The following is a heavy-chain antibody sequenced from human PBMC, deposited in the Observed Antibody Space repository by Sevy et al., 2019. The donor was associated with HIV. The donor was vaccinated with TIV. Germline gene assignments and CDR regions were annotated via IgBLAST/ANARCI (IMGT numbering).Heavy chain of an antibody. D-gene: IGHD3-10*01. V-gene: IGHV3-15*01. CDR3: TTDSKKRGLSALLDY. Sequence: GGSLRLSCAASGFTFSNAWMSWVRQAPGKGLEWVGRIKSKTDGGTTDYAAPVKGRFTISRDDSKNTLYLQMNSLKTGDTGSYYSTTDSKKRGLSALLDYWGQGTLVTVSS. J-gene: IGHJ4*02. CDR2: IKSKTDGGTT. CDR1: GFTFSNAW.